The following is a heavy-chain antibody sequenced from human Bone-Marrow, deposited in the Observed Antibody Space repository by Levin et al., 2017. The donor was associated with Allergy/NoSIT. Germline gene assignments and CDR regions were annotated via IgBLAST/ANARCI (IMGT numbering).Heavy chain of an antibody. Sequence: PGGSLRLSCVASGFTFRQFGFHWVRQAPGKGLEWVGSVWDEGSDTAYADSVKGRFTISGDNTRNSFHLQMNSLRDEDTAVYYCAREGARRYSDGPFDQWGQGTPVTVSS. D-gene: IGHD5-18*01. V-gene: IGHV3-33*01. CDR3: AREGARRYSDGPFDQ. CDR1: GFTFRQFG. CDR2: VWDEGSDT. J-gene: IGHJ4*02.